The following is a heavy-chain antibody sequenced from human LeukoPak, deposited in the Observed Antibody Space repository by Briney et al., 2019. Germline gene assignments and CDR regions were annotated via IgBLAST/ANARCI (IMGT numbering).Heavy chain of an antibody. V-gene: IGHV3-23*01. CDR2: ISGRTGST. Sequence: PGGSLRLSCAASGFTFSTNAMSWVRQAPGKGLEWVSAISGRTGSTYYSDSVKGRFTFSRDNSKSTLYLQMDSLRAEDTAVYYCAKCGNSGCHLIDYWGQGTLVTVSS. J-gene: IGHJ4*02. D-gene: IGHD5-12*01. CDR1: GFTFSTNA. CDR3: AKCGNSGCHLIDY.